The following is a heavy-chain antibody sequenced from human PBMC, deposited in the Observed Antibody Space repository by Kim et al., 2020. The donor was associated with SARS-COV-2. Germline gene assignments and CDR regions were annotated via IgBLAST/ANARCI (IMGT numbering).Heavy chain of an antibody. V-gene: IGHV4-34*01. Sequence: SETLSLTCAASGGSFSGYYWTWIRQPPGKGLQWIGQINYSGYTDYNPSLKSRVTISLDTSTSQFSLRLRSMTAADTAVYYCARGGPSVLAGKPPSYFDSWRQRTLVTVSS. CDR1: GGSFSGYY. D-gene: IGHD3-9*01. CDR3: ARGGPSVLAGKPPSYFDS. CDR2: INYSGYT. J-gene: IGHJ4*02.